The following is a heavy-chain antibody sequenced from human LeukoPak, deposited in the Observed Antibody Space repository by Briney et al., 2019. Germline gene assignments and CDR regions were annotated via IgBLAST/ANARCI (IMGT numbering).Heavy chain of an antibody. CDR1: GFTFSSYG. J-gene: IGHJ6*03. D-gene: IGHD4-11*01. Sequence: PGRSLRLSCAASGFTFSSYGMHWVRQAPGKGLEWVAVISYDGSNKYYADSVKGRFTISRDNAKNSLYLQMNSLRAEDTAVYYCARDLSSYSINYYYMDVWGKGTTVTVSS. V-gene: IGHV3-30*03. CDR3: ARDLSSYSINYYYMDV. CDR2: ISYDGSNK.